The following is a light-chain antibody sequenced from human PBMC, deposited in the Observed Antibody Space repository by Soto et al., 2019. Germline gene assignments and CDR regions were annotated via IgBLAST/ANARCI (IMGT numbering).Light chain of an antibody. CDR2: EDS. Sequence: QSALAQPASVSGSPGQSITISCTGTSSDVGVYNLVSWYRQHPGEAPRLMIYEDSKRPSGVSNRFSASKSGNTASLTISGLQAEDEADYYCCSYAGSATYWVFGGGTKLTVL. CDR1: SSDVGVYNL. V-gene: IGLV2-23*01. CDR3: CSYAGSATYWV. J-gene: IGLJ2*01.